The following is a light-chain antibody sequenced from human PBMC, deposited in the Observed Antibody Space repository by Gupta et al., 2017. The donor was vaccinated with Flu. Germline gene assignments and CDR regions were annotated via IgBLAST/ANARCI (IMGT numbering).Light chain of an antibody. Sequence: QSVLTQPPSASGTPGQRVTISCSGSSSNIGSNYGYWYQQLPGTAPKLLIYSNNQRPSGVPARFSGSKSGTSASLAISGLRAEDEADYYCAAWDASRSGPVFGGGTKLTV. J-gene: IGLJ2*01. CDR1: SSNIGSNY. CDR2: SNN. V-gene: IGLV1-47*01. CDR3: AAWDASRSGPV.